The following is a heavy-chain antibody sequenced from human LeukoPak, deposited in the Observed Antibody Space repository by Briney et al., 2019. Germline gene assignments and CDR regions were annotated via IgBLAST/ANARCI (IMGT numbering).Heavy chain of an antibody. CDR3: ARGLRQTDAFDI. J-gene: IGHJ3*02. V-gene: IGHV4-4*07. D-gene: IGHD4-17*01. CDR2: IYTSGST. Sequence: SETLSLTCTVSGGSISSYYWSWIRQPAGKGLEWIGRIYTSGSTNYNPSLKSRVTISVDTSKNQFSLKLSSVTAADTAVYYCARGLRQTDAFDIWGQGTMVTVSS. CDR1: GGSISSYY.